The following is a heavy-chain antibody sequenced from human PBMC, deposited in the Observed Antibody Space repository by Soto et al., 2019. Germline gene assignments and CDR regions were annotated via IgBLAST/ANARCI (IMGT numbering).Heavy chain of an antibody. CDR1: GYSFTSLD. CDR3: ARGVSAGVDY. D-gene: IGHD1-26*01. CDR2: MEPSTGRT. J-gene: IGHJ4*02. V-gene: IGHV1-8*01. Sequence: GASVKVSCKASGYSFTSLDINWVRQTAGQGLEWMGWMEPSTGRTGYAQKLQGRVTMTRDTSINTAYMELTTLTSDDTAFYYCARGVSAGVDYWGQGTLVTVS.